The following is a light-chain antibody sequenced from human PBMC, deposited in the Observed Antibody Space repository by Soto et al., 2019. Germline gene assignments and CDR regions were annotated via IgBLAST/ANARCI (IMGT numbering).Light chain of an antibody. V-gene: IGKV3-20*01. J-gene: IGKJ5*01. CDR3: QQYGSSPPRIT. Sequence: ESVLTQSPGTLSLSPGERATLSCRASQSVSSSYLAWYQQKPGQAPRLLIYGASSRATGIPDRFSGSGSGTDFTLTISTLEPEDFAVYYCQQYGSSPPRITFGQGTRLEIK. CDR1: QSVSSSY. CDR2: GAS.